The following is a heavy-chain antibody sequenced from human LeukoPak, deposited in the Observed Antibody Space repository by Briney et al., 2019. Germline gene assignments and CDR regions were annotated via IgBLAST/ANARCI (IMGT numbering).Heavy chain of an antibody. J-gene: IGHJ4*02. Sequence: ASVKVSCKASGYTFTGYYMHWVRQAPGQGLEWMGWINPNSGGTNYAQKFQGWVTMTRDTSISTAYMELSRLRSDDTAVYYCARDLGGSYYPYFDYWGQGTLVTVSS. D-gene: IGHD1-26*01. CDR2: INPNSGGT. CDR1: GYTFTGYY. V-gene: IGHV1-2*04. CDR3: ARDLGGSYYPYFDY.